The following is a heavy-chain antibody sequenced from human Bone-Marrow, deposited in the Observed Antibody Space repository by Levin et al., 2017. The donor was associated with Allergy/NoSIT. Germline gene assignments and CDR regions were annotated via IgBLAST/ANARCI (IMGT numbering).Heavy chain of an antibody. CDR3: ARDGSSGPTGYYYYGMDV. D-gene: IGHD6-19*01. V-gene: IGHV3-48*03. J-gene: IGHJ6*02. CDR2: ISSSGSTI. Sequence: GGSLRLSCAASGFTFSSYEMNWVRQAPGKGLEWVSYISSSGSTIYYADSVKGRFTISRDNAKNSLYLQMNSLRAEDTAVYYCARDGSSGPTGYYYYGMDVWGQGTTVTVSS. CDR1: GFTFSSYE.